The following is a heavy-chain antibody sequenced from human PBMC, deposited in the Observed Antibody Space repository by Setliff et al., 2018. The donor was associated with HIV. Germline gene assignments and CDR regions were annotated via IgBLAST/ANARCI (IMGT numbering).Heavy chain of an antibody. D-gene: IGHD3-3*01. Sequence: LRLSCAASGFTFSSYAMNWVRQAPGKGLEWVSGITGSGNNADYADSVKGRFTISRDNSKNTLDLQMNSLRAEDTAVYYCAKSRSGYYTDLEYWGQGTLVTVSS. J-gene: IGHJ4*02. CDR2: ITGSGNNA. CDR3: AKSRSGYYTDLEY. CDR1: GFTFSSYA. V-gene: IGHV3-23*01.